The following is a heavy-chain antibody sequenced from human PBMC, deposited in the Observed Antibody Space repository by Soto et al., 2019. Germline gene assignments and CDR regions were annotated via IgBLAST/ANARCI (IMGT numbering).Heavy chain of an antibody. CDR1: GFTFSSYG. D-gene: IGHD3-22*01. CDR3: ARVVLYSYYYINWFYP. V-gene: IGHV3-33*01. Sequence: GALRLSCAAPGFTFSSYGMHWVRQAPGKGLEWVAVIWYDGSNKYYADSVKGRFNISRDKSKKTMYLQMNSLRAEDQAVYYCARVVLYSYYYINWFYPWGQGSLGTVSS. J-gene: IGHJ5*01. CDR2: IWYDGSNK.